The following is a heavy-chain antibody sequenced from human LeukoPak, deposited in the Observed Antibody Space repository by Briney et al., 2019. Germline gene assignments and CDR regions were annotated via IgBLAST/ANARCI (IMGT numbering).Heavy chain of an antibody. Sequence: QSGGSLRLSCAASRFTFSSYGMHWVRQAPGKGLEWVAFIRYDGSNKYYADSVKGRFTISRDNSKNTLSLQMNSLRAEDTAVYYCARGRYSSSWAGQRGHNWFDPWGQGTLVTVSS. J-gene: IGHJ5*02. CDR3: ARGRYSSSWAGQRGHNWFDP. CDR2: IRYDGSNK. D-gene: IGHD6-13*01. CDR1: RFTFSSYG. V-gene: IGHV3-30*02.